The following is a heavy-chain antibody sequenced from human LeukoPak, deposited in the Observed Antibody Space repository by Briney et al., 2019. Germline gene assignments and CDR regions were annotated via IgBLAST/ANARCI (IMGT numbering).Heavy chain of an antibody. J-gene: IGHJ6*04. Sequence: SETLSLTCAASGGTFSGYYWSWIRQPPGKGLEWIGEINHGGSTDYNPSLKSRVTISVDTSKNQFSLKLSSVTAADTAVYYCAREEGRKVRGVLQPHPRPTHGMYGWGKGTTVTVSS. V-gene: IGHV4-34*01. D-gene: IGHD3-10*01. CDR2: INHGGST. CDR3: AREEGRKVRGVLQPHPRPTHGMYG. CDR1: GGTFSGYY.